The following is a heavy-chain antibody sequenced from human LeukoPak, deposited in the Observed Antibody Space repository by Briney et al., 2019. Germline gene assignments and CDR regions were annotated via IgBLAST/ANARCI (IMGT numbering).Heavy chain of an antibody. Sequence: GGSLRLSCAASGFTFSSYGMHWVRQAPGKGLEWVAFIRYDGSNKYYADSVKGRFTISRDNSKNTLYLQMNSLRAEDTAVYYCAKDPGYYGSGSQPTDYWGQGTLVTVSS. D-gene: IGHD3-10*01. CDR1: GFTFSSYG. CDR2: IRYDGSNK. J-gene: IGHJ4*02. CDR3: AKDPGYYGSGSQPTDY. V-gene: IGHV3-30*02.